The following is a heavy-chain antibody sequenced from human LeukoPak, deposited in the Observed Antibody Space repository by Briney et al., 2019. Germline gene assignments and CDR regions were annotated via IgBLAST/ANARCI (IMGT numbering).Heavy chain of an antibody. CDR2: ITGSGET. D-gene: IGHD6-6*01. V-gene: IGHV3-23*01. CDR1: GFTFSNYA. Sequence: GGSLRLSCAASGFTFSNYAMSWVRQGPEKGLEWGSGITGSGETYYAVYVKGRFTISRDNSKNTLYLKMNSLRAEDTAVYYCARSPLLAARPGYFDYWGQGTLVTVSS. CDR3: ARSPLLAARPGYFDY. J-gene: IGHJ4*02.